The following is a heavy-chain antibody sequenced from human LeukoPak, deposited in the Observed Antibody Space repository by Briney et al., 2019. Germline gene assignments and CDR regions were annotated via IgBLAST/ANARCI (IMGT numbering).Heavy chain of an antibody. Sequence: GGSLRLSCAASGFTFSSYSMNWVRQAPGKGLEWVSSISSSSSYIYYADSVKGRFTISRDNAKNSLYLQMNSLRAEDTAVYYCARECGGGDCYSGRFDYWGQGTLVTVSS. CDR2: ISSSSSYI. V-gene: IGHV3-21*01. D-gene: IGHD2-21*02. CDR1: GFTFSSYS. J-gene: IGHJ4*02. CDR3: ARECGGGDCYSGRFDY.